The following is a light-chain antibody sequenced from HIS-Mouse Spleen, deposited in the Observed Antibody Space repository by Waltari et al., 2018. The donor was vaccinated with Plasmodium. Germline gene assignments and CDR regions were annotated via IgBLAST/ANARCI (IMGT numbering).Light chain of an antibody. V-gene: IGLV3-10*01. CDR2: EDS. Sequence: SYELTQPPSVLVSPGQTARITCSGDALPKTYAYWYQQKSGQAPVLVIYEDSKRPSGIPERVAGSRSGTMATLTISGAQVEEEADYYCYSTDSSGNHRVFGGGTKLTVL. J-gene: IGLJ3*02. CDR1: ALPKTY. CDR3: YSTDSSGNHRV.